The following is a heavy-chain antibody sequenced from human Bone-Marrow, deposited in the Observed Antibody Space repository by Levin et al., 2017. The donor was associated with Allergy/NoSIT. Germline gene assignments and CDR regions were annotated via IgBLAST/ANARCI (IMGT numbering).Heavy chain of an antibody. Sequence: ASVKVSCKASGYNFNTYPIHWVRQAPGQRLEWMGWITAASGNTKYSQTFQGRVTITSDTSARTVYMNVSSLTSEDTAIYYCARGTGLARWLGPDSNWFDPWGQGTLVTVSS. CDR3: ARGTGLARWLGPDSNWFDP. D-gene: IGHD6-19*01. CDR2: ITAASGNT. CDR1: GYNFNTYP. V-gene: IGHV1-3*01. J-gene: IGHJ5*02.